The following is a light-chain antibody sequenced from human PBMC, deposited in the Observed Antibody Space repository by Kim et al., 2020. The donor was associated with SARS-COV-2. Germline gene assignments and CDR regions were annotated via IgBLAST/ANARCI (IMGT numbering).Light chain of an antibody. CDR3: QQYNNWPLT. Sequence: VSPGERATLSRRASQSVNSNLAWYQQKPGQAPRLLIYGASTRATGIPARFSGSGSATEFTLTISSLQSEDFAVYHCQQYNNWPLTFGGGTKVDIK. CDR2: GAS. J-gene: IGKJ4*01. CDR1: QSVNSN. V-gene: IGKV3-15*01.